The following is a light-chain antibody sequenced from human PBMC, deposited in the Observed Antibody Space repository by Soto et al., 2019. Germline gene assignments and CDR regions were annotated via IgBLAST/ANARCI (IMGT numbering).Light chain of an antibody. CDR3: QQYNNWPSGRT. CDR2: GAS. Sequence: EIVMTQSPATLSVSTGERATLSCRASQSVSSNLAWYQQKPGQAPRLLIYGASTRATGIPARFSGSGSGTEFTLTISSLQSEDFAVYYCQQYNNWPSGRTFGQGTKVEIK. J-gene: IGKJ1*01. CDR1: QSVSSN. V-gene: IGKV3-15*01.